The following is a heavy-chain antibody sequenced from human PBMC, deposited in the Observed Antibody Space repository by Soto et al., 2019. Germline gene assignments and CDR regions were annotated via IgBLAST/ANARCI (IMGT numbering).Heavy chain of an antibody. CDR3: ARQLAAPDYYYYYGMDV. Sequence: PGESLKISCKGSGYSFTSYWIGWVRQMPGKGLEWMGIIYPGDSDTRYGPSFQGQVTISADKSISTAYLQWSSLKASDTAMYYCARQLAAPDYYYYYGMDVWGQGTTVTVSS. V-gene: IGHV5-51*01. D-gene: IGHD6-13*01. CDR2: IYPGDSDT. J-gene: IGHJ6*02. CDR1: GYSFTSYW.